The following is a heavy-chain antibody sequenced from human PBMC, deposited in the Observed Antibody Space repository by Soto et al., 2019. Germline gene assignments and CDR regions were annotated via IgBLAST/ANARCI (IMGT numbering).Heavy chain of an antibody. J-gene: IGHJ3*02. CDR2: INHSGST. CDR3: AGEYSSSSGRSRRQAFDI. Sequence: SETLSLTCAVYGGSFSGYYWSWIRQPPGKGLEWIGEINHSGSTNYNPSLKSRVTISVDTSKNQFSLKLSSVTAADTAVYYCAGEYSSSSGRSRRQAFDIWGQGTMVNVS. D-gene: IGHD6-6*01. V-gene: IGHV4-34*01. CDR1: GGSFSGYY.